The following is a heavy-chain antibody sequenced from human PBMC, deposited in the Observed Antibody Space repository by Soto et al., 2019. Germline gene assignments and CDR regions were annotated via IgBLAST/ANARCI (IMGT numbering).Heavy chain of an antibody. CDR3: AKSGRSGSYYYYYGMDV. CDR1: GFTFSSYG. J-gene: IGHJ6*02. Sequence: GESLKISCAASGFTFSSYGMHWVRQAPGKGLEWVAVISYDGSNKYYADSVKGRFTISRDNSKNTLYLQMNSLRAEDTAVYYCAKSGRSGSYYYYYGMDVWGQGTTVTVSS. CDR2: ISYDGSNK. V-gene: IGHV3-30*18. D-gene: IGHD1-26*01.